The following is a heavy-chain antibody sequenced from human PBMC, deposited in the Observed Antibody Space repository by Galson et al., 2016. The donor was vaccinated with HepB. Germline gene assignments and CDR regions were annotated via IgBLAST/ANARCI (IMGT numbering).Heavy chain of an antibody. J-gene: IGHJ3*02. Sequence: SLRLSCAASGFTFSAYDMHWVRQAPGKGLEWVAVISYHGSNKYYADSVKGRFTISRDNSKNTLYLQMNSLRAEDTAVYYCARDWDIEVVSVANGFDIWGQGTMVTVSS. V-gene: IGHV3-30*03. CDR2: ISYHGSNK. CDR3: ARDWDIEVVSVANGFDI. D-gene: IGHD2-2*01. CDR1: GFTFSAYD.